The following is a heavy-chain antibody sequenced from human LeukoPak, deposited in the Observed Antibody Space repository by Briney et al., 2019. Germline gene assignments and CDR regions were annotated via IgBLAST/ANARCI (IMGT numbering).Heavy chain of an antibody. CDR1: GFTFSSYA. CDR2: ISSGSSTI. CDR3: ARGGWYQGLLLDY. J-gene: IGHJ4*02. Sequence: GGSLRLSCAASGFTFSSYAMSWVRQAPGKGLEWVSYISSGSSTIYYADSVKGRFTISRDNAKNSLYLQMNSLRAEDTAVYYCARGGWYQGLLLDYWGQGTLVTVSS. V-gene: IGHV3-48*01. D-gene: IGHD6-19*01.